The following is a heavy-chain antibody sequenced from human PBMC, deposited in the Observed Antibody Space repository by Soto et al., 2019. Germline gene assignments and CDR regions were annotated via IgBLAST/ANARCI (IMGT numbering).Heavy chain of an antibody. CDR3: TRGEAMIVEGQGY. CDR1: AFTFSGCA. V-gene: IGHV3-73*02. D-gene: IGHD3-22*01. Sequence: EVQLVESGGGLVQPGGSLKLSCATCAFTFSGCARQWVRQASGKGLEWVGRIRTKTNNYATAYAASVKGRFTISRDDSKNTAYLQMNSLKTEVTAVYYCTRGEAMIVEGQGYWGQGTLVTVSS. CDR2: IRTKTNNYAT. J-gene: IGHJ4*02.